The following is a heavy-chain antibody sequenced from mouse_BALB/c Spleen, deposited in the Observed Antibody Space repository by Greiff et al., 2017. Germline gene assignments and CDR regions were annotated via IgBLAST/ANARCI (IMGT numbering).Heavy chain of an antibody. D-gene: IGHD2-3*01. CDR3: ARDVYDGYYPYAIDY. CDR2: IWGDGST. V-gene: IGHV2-6-7*01. CDR1: GFSLTGYG. J-gene: IGHJ4*01. Sequence: VKLVESGPGLVAPSQSLSITCTVSGFSLTGYGVNWVRQPPGKGLEWLGMIWGDGSTDYNSALKSRLSISKDNAKSQVFLKMNSLQTDDTARYYCARDVYDGYYPYAIDYWGQGTSVTVSS.